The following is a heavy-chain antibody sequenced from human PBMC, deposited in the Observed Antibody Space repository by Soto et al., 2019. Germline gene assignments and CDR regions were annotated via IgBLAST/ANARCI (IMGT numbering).Heavy chain of an antibody. Sequence: HGGSLKLSCGASGVSLRIYAMHWVRQTPGKGLEWVAVISYDGSNKHYADSVKGRFSISRDNSKNMLYLQMDSLSTEDTAVYYCVRSMIIVVRLIGLDYWGQGTLVTGSS. CDR3: VRSMIIVVRLIGLDY. D-gene: IGHD3-22*01. CDR2: ISYDGSNK. J-gene: IGHJ4*02. V-gene: IGHV3-30-3*01. CDR1: GVSLRIYA.